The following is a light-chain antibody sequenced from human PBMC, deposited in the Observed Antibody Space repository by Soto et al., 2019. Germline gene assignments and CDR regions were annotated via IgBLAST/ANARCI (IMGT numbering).Light chain of an antibody. V-gene: IGLV2-11*01. Sequence: QSVLTQPRSVSGSPGQSVTISCTGTSSDVGGYNYVSWYQQHPGKAPKVMIYDVSKRPSGVPDRFSGSRSGNTASLAISGLQAEDEADYYCCSYAGSYTLLFGGGTKLTVL. CDR1: SSDVGGYNY. CDR3: CSYAGSYTLL. J-gene: IGLJ2*01. CDR2: DVS.